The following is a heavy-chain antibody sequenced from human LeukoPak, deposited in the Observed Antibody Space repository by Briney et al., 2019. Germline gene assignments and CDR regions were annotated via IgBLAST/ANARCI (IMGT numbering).Heavy chain of an antibody. CDR3: ASYGSGSYRFDP. D-gene: IGHD3-10*01. CDR1: GGSISSGNYY. V-gene: IGHV4-31*03. Sequence: PSETLSLTCTVSGGSISSGNYYWSWIRQHPGKGPEWIGYIHHSGSTYYNPSLKSRVIISVDTSKNQFSLKLNSVTAAGTAVYYCASYGSGSYRFDPWGQGTLVTVSS. J-gene: IGHJ5*02. CDR2: IHHSGST.